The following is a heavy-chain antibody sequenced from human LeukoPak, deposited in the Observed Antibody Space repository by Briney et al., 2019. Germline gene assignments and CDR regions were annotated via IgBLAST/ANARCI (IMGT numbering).Heavy chain of an antibody. CDR2: INAGNGHT. CDR1: GYTFTSYP. D-gene: IGHD2-15*01. V-gene: IGHV1-3*01. CDR3: ARGTEGIGFDY. Sequence: GASVKVSCKASGYTFTSYPIHWVRQAPGQRLEWMGWINAGNGHTKFSQKFQGRVSITRDTSASTVYMELSSLRSEDTTVYYCARGTEGIGFDYWGQGTLVTVSS. J-gene: IGHJ4*02.